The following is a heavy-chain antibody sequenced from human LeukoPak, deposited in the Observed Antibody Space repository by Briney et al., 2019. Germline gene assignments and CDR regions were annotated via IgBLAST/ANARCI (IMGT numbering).Heavy chain of an antibody. Sequence: ASVKVSCKASGYTFTSYGISWVRQAPGQGLEWMGWINPNSGGTNYAQKFQGRVTMTRDTSISTAYMELSRLRSDDTAVYYCARDHYDSSGYYIGYDAFDIWGQGTMATVSS. D-gene: IGHD3-22*01. V-gene: IGHV1-2*02. J-gene: IGHJ3*02. CDR3: ARDHYDSSGYYIGYDAFDI. CDR2: INPNSGGT. CDR1: GYTFTSYG.